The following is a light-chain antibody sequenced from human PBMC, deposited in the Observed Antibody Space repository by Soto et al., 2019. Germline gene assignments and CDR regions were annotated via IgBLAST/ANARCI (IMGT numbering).Light chain of an antibody. CDR1: NIETKT. Sequence: SYELTQPPSVSVAPGQTARISCEGSNIETKTVHWYLQRPGQAPVLVVHDDRDRPSGIPERFSGSKSGTSASLAITGLQAEDEADYYCQSYDSSLSGPWVFGGGTKLTVL. J-gene: IGLJ3*02. CDR3: QSYDSSLSGPWV. V-gene: IGLV3-21*02. CDR2: DDR.